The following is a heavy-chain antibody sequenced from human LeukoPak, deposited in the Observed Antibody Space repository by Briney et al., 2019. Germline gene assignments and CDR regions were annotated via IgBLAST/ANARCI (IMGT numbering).Heavy chain of an antibody. J-gene: IGHJ4*02. CDR3: ARTWKPVPFDY. V-gene: IGHV4-39*01. Sequence: PETLSLTCTVSGGSISSSSHYWGWIRQPPGKGLEWIGSIYYSGSTYYNPSLKSRVTISVDTSKPQFSLKLSSVTAADTAVYYCARTWKPVPFDYWGEGTLVTVSS. D-gene: IGHD1-14*01. CDR2: IYYSGST. CDR1: GGSISSSSHY.